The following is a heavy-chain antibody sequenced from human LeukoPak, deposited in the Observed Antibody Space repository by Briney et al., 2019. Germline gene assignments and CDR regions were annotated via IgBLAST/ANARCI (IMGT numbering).Heavy chain of an antibody. J-gene: IGHJ6*03. CDR3: ALTGSGVYYYYMDV. CDR2: ISGSGGST. Sequence: GGSLRLSCAASGFTFSSYAMSWVRQTPGKGLEWVSAISGSGGSTYCADSVKGRFTISRDNSKNTLYLQMNSLRAEDTAVYYCALTGSGVYYYYMDVWGKGTTVTVSS. D-gene: IGHD7-27*01. CDR1: GFTFSSYA. V-gene: IGHV3-23*01.